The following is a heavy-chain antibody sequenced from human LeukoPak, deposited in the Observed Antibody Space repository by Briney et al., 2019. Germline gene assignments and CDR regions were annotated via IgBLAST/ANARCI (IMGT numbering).Heavy chain of an antibody. V-gene: IGHV1-46*01. CDR3: ARGLGSGSYYGY. Sequence: ASVKVSCKASGYTFTSYLIHWVRQAPGQGLEWLGIINPSGGSTSYAQKFQGRVTLTRDTSTNTVYMELSSLRSEDTAMYYCARGLGSGSYYGYWGQGTLVTVSS. CDR1: GYTFTSYL. J-gene: IGHJ4*02. D-gene: IGHD1-26*01. CDR2: INPSGGST.